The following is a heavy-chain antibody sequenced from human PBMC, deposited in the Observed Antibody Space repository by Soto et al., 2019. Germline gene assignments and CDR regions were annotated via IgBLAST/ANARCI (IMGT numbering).Heavy chain of an antibody. J-gene: IGHJ3*02. D-gene: IGHD2-15*01. CDR2: IYYSGST. Sequence: QLQLQESGPGLVKPSETLSLTCTVSGGSISSSSYYWGWIRQPPGKGLEWIGSIYYSGSTYYNPSLKSRVTISVDTSKNQFSLKLSSVTAADTAVYYCARRSPATIDAFDIWGQGTMVTVSS. CDR1: GGSISSSSYY. CDR3: ARRSPATIDAFDI. V-gene: IGHV4-39*01.